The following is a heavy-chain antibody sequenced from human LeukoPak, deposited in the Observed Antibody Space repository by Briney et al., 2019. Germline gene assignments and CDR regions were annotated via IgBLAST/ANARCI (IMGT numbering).Heavy chain of an antibody. D-gene: IGHD6-6*01. CDR2: ISAYHGTT. CDR3: AREGGIARPPYLYYYIDV. V-gene: IGHV1-18*01. CDR1: GYTFSRYT. J-gene: IGHJ6*03. Sequence: GASVKVSCKASGYTFSRYTICWVRQAPGQGLEWMGWISAYHGTTSYAQKFEGRVTMTTDTSTSTAYMELRSLRSDDTAVYYCAREGGIARPPYLYYYIDVWGKGTTVTVSS.